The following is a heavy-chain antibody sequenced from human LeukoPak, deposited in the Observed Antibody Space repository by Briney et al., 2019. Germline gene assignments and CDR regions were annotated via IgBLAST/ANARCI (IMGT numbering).Heavy chain of an antibody. CDR1: GGTFSSYA. Sequence: SVKVSCKASGGTFSSYAISWVRQAPGQGLEWMGRIIPIFGTENYAQKFQGRVTITTDESTSTAYMELSSLRSEDTAVYYCASPRYCSGGSCYVDAFDIWGQGTMVTVSS. CDR2: IIPIFGTE. J-gene: IGHJ3*02. V-gene: IGHV1-69*05. D-gene: IGHD2-15*01. CDR3: ASPRYCSGGSCYVDAFDI.